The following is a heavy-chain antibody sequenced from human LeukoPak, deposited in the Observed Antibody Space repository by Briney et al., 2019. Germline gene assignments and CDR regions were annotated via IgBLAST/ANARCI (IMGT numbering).Heavy chain of an antibody. CDR1: GDSISSYY. D-gene: IGHD2-2*01. J-gene: IGHJ4*02. CDR3: ASRGWYCSSTSCLFDY. Sequence: SETLSLTCTVSGDSISSYYWSWIRQPPGKGLEWLGSIYYSGSTYYNPSLKSRVTISVDTSKNQFSLKLSSVTAADTAVYYCASRGWYCSSTSCLFDYWGQGTLVTVSS. CDR2: IYYSGST. V-gene: IGHV4-39*01.